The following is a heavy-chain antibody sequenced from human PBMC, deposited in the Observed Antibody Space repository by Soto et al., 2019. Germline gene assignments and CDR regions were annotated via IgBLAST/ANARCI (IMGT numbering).Heavy chain of an antibody. D-gene: IGHD2-15*01. J-gene: IGHJ4*02. V-gene: IGHV4-59*01. CDR1: GGSISSYY. CDR2: IYYSGST. CDR3: AWVGYCRGGSCLGY. Sequence: QVQLQESGPGLVKPSETLSLTCTVSGGSISSYYWSWIRQPPGKGLEWIGYIYYSGSTNYNPSLTSGVTISLSTSKNTFSLQLSCVTAADMAVYYCAWVGYCRGGSCLGYRGQGTLVTVSS.